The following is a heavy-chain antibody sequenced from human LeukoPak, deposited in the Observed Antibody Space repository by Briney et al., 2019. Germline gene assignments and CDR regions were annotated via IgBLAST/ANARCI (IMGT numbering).Heavy chain of an antibody. CDR1: GYTFTGYY. J-gene: IGHJ4*02. V-gene: IGHV1-2*02. Sequence: ASVKVSCKASGYTFTGYYMHWVRQAPGQGLEWMGWINPNSGGTNYAQKFQGRVTMTRDTSISTAYMGLSRLRSDDTAVYYCAREPTQDIVVVPAAIPPDYWGQGTLVTVSS. CDR3: AREPTQDIVVVPAAIPPDY. CDR2: INPNSGGT. D-gene: IGHD2-2*02.